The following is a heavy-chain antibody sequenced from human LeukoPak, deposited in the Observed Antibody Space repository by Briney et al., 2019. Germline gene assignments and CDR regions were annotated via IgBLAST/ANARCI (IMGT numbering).Heavy chain of an antibody. CDR1: GGTFSSYA. CDR2: IIPILGIA. D-gene: IGHD1-26*01. V-gene: IGHV1-69*04. CDR3: ARLVYMVGASTTFDY. J-gene: IGHJ4*02. Sequence: GASVKVSCKASGGTFSSYAISWVRQAPGQGLEWMGRIIPILGIANYAQKFQGRVTITADKSTSTAYMELSSLRSEDTAVYYCARLVYMVGASTTFDYWGQGTLVTVSS.